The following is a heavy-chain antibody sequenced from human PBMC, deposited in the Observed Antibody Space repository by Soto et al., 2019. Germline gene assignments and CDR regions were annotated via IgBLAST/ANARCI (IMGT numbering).Heavy chain of an antibody. CDR2: ISGSGGST. D-gene: IGHD4-17*01. CDR1: GFTFSSYA. J-gene: IGHJ3*02. CDR3: ARSWATVTRRGAFDI. Sequence: EVQLLESGGGLVQPGGSLRLSCAASGFTFSSYAMSWVRQAPGKGLEWVSAISGSGGSTYYADSVKGRLTISRDNSKNSRYLQMNSLRAEDTAVYYCARSWATVTRRGAFDIWGQGTMVTVSS. V-gene: IGHV3-23*01.